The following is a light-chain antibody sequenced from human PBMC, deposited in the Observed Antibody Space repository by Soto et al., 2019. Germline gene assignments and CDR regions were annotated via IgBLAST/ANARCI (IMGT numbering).Light chain of an antibody. CDR1: SSNIGAGYD. J-gene: IGLJ1*01. CDR3: QSYDSSLSGSYV. V-gene: IGLV1-40*01. CDR2: GNS. Sequence: QSVLTQPPSVSGAPGQRVTISCTGSSSNIGAGYDVHWYQQLPGTAPKLLIYGNSNRPSGVPDRFSGSKSGTYASLAITGLQAEDEADYYCQSYDSSLSGSYVFGTGTKLTVL.